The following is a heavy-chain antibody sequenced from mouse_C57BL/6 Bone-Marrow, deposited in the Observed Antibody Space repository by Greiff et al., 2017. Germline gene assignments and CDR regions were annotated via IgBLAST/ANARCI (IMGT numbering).Heavy chain of an antibody. Sequence: DVKLQESGPVLVKPGASVKMSCKASGYTFTDYYMNWVQQSHGKSLEWIGVINPYNGGTSYNQKFKGKATLTVDKSSSTAYMELNSLTSEDSAVYYCARWLLRGYWGQGTTLTVSS. CDR2: INPYNGGT. J-gene: IGHJ2*01. CDR3: ARWLLRGY. V-gene: IGHV1-19*01. D-gene: IGHD2-3*01. CDR1: GYTFTDYY.